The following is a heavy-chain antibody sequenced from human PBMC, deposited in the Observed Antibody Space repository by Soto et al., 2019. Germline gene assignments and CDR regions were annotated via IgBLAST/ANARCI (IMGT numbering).Heavy chain of an antibody. CDR3: ARYYDFWSGSTYYYYGMDV. J-gene: IGHJ6*02. CDR2: LNPNSGDT. V-gene: IGHV1-8*01. Sequence: ASVKVSCKASGYTFTSYDINWVRQATGQGLEWMGWLNPNSGDTGYAQKFQGRVTMTRNTSIGTAYMELSSLRSEDTAVYYCARYYDFWSGSTYYYYGMDVWGQGTTVTVSS. D-gene: IGHD3-3*01. CDR1: GYTFTSYD.